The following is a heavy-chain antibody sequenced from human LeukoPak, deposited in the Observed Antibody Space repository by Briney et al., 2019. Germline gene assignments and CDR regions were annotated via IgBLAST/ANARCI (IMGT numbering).Heavy chain of an antibody. CDR1: GGTFISYA. CDR3: ARDGTYYDFWSGNSPYYFDY. Sequence: ASVKVSCKASGGTFISYAISWVRQAPGQGLEWMGGIIPIFGTANYAQKFQGRVTITADESTSTAYMELSSLRSEDTAVYYCARDGTYYDFWSGNSPYYFDYWGQGTLVTVSS. J-gene: IGHJ4*02. V-gene: IGHV1-69*01. CDR2: IIPIFGTA. D-gene: IGHD3-3*01.